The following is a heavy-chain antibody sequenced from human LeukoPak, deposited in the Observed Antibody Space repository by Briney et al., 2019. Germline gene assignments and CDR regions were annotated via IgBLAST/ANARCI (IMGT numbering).Heavy chain of an antibody. CDR1: GYTFTSYA. CDR3: ARGYGYSSGRYYFDY. CDR2: ISAYNGNT. D-gene: IGHD6-19*01. J-gene: IGHJ4*02. V-gene: IGHV1-18*01. Sequence: ASVKVSCKASGYTFTSYAISWVRQAPGQGLEWMGRISAYNGNTNSAQKLQARVTMTTDTSTSTAYIELRSPRSDDTALYYCARGYGYSSGRYYFDYWGQGTLVTVSS.